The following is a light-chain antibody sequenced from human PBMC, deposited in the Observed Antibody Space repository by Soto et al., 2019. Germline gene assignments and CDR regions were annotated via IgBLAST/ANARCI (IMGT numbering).Light chain of an antibody. CDR3: QQYNKWPLT. CDR1: QSVSSN. CDR2: GAS. J-gene: IGKJ4*01. Sequence: DIVMTQSPATLSVSPGERATLSCRASQSVSSNLAWYQQKPGQAPRLLIYGASTRATGIPARFSGSGSGTESTLTISSLQSEDFAVYYCQQYNKWPLTFGGGTKVDIK. V-gene: IGKV3D-15*01.